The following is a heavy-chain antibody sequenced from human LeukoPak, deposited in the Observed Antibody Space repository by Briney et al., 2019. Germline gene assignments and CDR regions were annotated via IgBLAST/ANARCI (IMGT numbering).Heavy chain of an antibody. V-gene: IGHV1-3*01. CDR3: ARDGDPTHRKNYYGSGSYQFPDY. CDR2: INAGNGYT. J-gene: IGHJ4*02. CDR1: GYVFSDSA. D-gene: IGHD3-10*01. Sequence: ASVKVSCKTSGYVFSDSAMHWVRQAPGQRLEWMGWINAGNGYTRYSQKFQGRVTMTRDTSASTVYMQLRSLRSEDTAVYYCARDGDPTHRKNYYGSGSYQFPDYWGQGTLVTVSS.